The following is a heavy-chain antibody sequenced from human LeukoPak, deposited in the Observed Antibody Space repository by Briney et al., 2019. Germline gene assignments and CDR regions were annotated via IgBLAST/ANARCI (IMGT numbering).Heavy chain of an antibody. CDR3: AKDGPNTIAARPKMAFDI. J-gene: IGHJ3*02. CDR2: IRYDGSNK. Sequence: GGSLRLSCAASGFTFSSYGMHWVRQAPGKGLEWVAFIRYDGSNKYYADSVKGRFTISRDNSKNTLYLQMNSLRAEDTAVYYCAKDGPNTIAARPKMAFDIWGQGTMVTV. CDR1: GFTFSSYG. V-gene: IGHV3-30*02. D-gene: IGHD6-6*01.